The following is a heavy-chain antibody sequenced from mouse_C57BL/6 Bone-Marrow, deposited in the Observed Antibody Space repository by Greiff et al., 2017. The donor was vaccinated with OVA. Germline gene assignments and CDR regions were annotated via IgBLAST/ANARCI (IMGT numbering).Heavy chain of an antibody. V-gene: IGHV1-7*01. Sequence: VQLQQSGAELAKPGASVKLSCKASGYTFTSYWMPWVKQRPGQGLAWIGYINPSRGYTKYNQTFKDKATLTADKTSSTAYMQLSSLAYEDSAVYYCASSGSTDYWGQGTTLTVSS. CDR1: GYTFTSYW. CDR3: ASSGSTDY. D-gene: IGHD1-1*01. J-gene: IGHJ2*01. CDR2: INPSRGYT.